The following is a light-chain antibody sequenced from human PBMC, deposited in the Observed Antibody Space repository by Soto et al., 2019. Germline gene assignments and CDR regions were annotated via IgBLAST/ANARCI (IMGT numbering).Light chain of an antibody. CDR1: SNDVGSYNL. Sequence: QSVLTQPASVSGSPGQSITISCTGTSNDVGSYNLVSWYQQHPGKAPKLLIYDGSKRPSGVSNRFSESKSGNTASLTISGLQAEDEADYYCCSYVGNSAWVFGSGTKVTVL. CDR2: DGS. J-gene: IGLJ1*01. CDR3: CSYVGNSAWV. V-gene: IGLV2-23*01.